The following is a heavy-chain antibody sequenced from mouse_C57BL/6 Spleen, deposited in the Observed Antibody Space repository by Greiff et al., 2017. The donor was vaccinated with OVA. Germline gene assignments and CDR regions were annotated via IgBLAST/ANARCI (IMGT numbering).Heavy chain of an antibody. D-gene: IGHD1-1*01. CDR2: IDPANGNN. Sequence: VQLQQSVAELVRPGASVKLSCTASGFNIKNSYMHWVKQRPEQGLEWIGRIDPANGNNKSAPKFPGKATITADTSSNTAYLHLTSLTSEDTAIYYSARPYYDGSSYLYYAMNYWGQRTSVTVST. CDR3: ARPYYDGSSYLYYAMNY. CDR1: GFNIKNSY. V-gene: IGHV14-3*01. J-gene: IGHJ4*01.